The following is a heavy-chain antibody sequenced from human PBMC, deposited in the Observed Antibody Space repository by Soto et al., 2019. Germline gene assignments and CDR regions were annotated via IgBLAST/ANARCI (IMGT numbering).Heavy chain of an antibody. CDR2: INSDGSST. V-gene: IGHV3-74*01. D-gene: IGHD2-15*01. CDR3: VRTSLVVAAATREDY. Sequence: EVQLVESGGGLVQRGGSLRLPCAASGSTFSSYWMHWVRQAPGKGQVWISRINSDGSSTSYANSVKGRFTISRDNAKNTLYLQMNSLRAEDTAVYYCVRTSLVVAAATREDYWGQGTLVTVSS. J-gene: IGHJ4*02. CDR1: GSTFSSYW.